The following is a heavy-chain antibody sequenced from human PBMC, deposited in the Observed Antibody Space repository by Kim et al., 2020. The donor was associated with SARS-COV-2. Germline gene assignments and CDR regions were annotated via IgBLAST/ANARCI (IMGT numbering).Heavy chain of an antibody. CDR1: GVSISSSSYY. CDR3: ARDRLVVVPAAYYWYFDL. D-gene: IGHD2-2*01. Sequence: SETLSLTCTVSGVSISSSSYYWGWIRQPPGKGLEWIGSIYYSGSTYYNPSLKSRVTISVDTSKNQFSLKLSSVTAADTAVYYCARDRLVVVPAAYYWYFDLWGRGTLVTVSS. V-gene: IGHV4-39*07. J-gene: IGHJ2*01. CDR2: IYYSGST.